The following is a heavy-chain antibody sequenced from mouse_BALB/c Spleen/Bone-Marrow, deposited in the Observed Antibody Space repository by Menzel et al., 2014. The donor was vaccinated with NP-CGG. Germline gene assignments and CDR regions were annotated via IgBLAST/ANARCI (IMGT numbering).Heavy chain of an antibody. D-gene: IGHD2-3*01. CDR3: TRRDDGYPY. CDR2: IDPSDSET. CDR1: GYTFTNYW. J-gene: IGHJ2*01. V-gene: IGHV1-61*01. Sequence: VQWVESGAELVRPGASVKLSCRASGYTFTNYWMNWVKQRPGQGLEWIGMIDPSDSETHYNQMFKDKATLTVDKSSSTAYMQLSSLTSEDSAVYYYTRRDDGYPYWGQGTTLTVSS.